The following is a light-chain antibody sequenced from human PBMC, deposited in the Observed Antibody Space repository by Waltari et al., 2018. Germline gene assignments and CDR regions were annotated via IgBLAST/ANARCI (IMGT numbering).Light chain of an antibody. CDR2: DAS. J-gene: IGKJ5*01. CDR3: QQYNRWPPIT. V-gene: IGKV3-15*01. Sequence: EVVMTQSPATLSVFPGESATLSCGASQTVSSNLAWYQQRPGQAPRLLIFDASTRAPSVPARFSGSGSGTEFTLTIRSLQSEDSAVDYCQQYNRWPPITFGQGTRLEIK. CDR1: QTVSSN.